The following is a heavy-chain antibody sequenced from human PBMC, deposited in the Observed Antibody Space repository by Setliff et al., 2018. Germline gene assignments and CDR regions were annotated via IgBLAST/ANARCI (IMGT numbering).Heavy chain of an antibody. Sequence: ASVKVSCKASGYTFTGYYMHWVRQAPGQGLEWMGRINPNSGGTNYAQKFQGRVTITRDTSPSTAYMELSSLRSEDTAVYYCARDPRQNDNFWSGYYYYYYYGMDVWGQGTTVTVSS. CDR1: GYTFTGYY. V-gene: IGHV1-2*06. D-gene: IGHD3-3*01. J-gene: IGHJ6*02. CDR2: INPNSGGT. CDR3: ARDPRQNDNFWSGYYYYYYYGMDV.